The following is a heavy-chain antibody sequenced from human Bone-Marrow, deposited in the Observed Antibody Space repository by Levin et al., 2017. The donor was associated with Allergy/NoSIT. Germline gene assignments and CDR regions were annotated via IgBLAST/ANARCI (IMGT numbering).Heavy chain of an antibody. CDR1: GFTFSQYT. CDR2: INNSGSTT. V-gene: IGHV3-23*01. J-gene: IGHJ4*02. CDR3: VKAGATSWYHY. Sequence: GALRLSCAASGFTFSQYTMGWVRQAPGKGLQWVSDINNSGSTTYYADSVKGRFTISRDNSENTLFLQMNSLRDDDTAVYYCVKAGATSWYHYWGQGTLVTVSS. D-gene: IGHD6-13*01.